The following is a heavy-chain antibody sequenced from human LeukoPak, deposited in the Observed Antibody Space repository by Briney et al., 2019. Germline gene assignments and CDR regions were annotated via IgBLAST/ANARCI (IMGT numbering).Heavy chain of an antibody. CDR1: GFTFSSYS. CDR2: ISSSSSTI. CDR3: ARDGYCSGGSCYDPFDY. Sequence: GGSLRLSCAASGFTFSSYSMNWVRRAPGKGLEWVSYISSSSSTIYYADSVKGRFTISRDNAKNSLYLQMNSLRVEDTAVYYCARDGYCSGGSCYDPFDYWGQGTLVTVSS. V-gene: IGHV3-48*01. D-gene: IGHD2-15*01. J-gene: IGHJ4*02.